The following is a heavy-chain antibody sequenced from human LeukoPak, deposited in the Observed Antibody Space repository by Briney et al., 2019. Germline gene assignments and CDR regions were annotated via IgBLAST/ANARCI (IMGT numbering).Heavy chain of an antibody. D-gene: IGHD2-2*02. CDR2: XXXNSGNT. J-gene: IGHJ5*02. CDR3: ARGRRCSSTSCYRWFDP. Sequence: SXXXSGXXFTXXXXNWVXXAXGXXXXXXXXXXXNSGNTGYAQKFQGRVTITRNTSISTAYMELSSLRSEDTAVYYCARGRRCSSTSCYRWFDPWGQGTLVTVSS. CDR1: GXXFTXXX. V-gene: IGHV1-8*03.